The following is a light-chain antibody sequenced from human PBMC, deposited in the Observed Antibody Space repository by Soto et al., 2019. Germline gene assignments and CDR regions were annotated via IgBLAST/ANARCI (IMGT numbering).Light chain of an antibody. CDR3: LQTFNTHIT. J-gene: IGKJ4*01. V-gene: IGKV1-39*01. CDR2: SSS. Sequence: DIQMTQSPSSLSASAGDTVTITCRASQNIADYLSWYQQTPGKAPKLLIYSSSILHGGVSSRFSGDGSGTAFTLTITGLQPEDFATYYCLQTFNTHITFGGGTTVEVK. CDR1: QNIADY.